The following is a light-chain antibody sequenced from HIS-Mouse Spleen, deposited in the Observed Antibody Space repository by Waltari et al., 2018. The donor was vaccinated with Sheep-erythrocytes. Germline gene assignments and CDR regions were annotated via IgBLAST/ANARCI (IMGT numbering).Light chain of an antibody. V-gene: IGLV2-11*01. CDR2: DVS. CDR1: SSDVGGYNY. J-gene: IGLJ1*01. CDR3: CSYAGSYNHV. Sequence: QSALTQPRSVSGSPGQSVTISCTGTSSDVGGYNYVSWYQQHPGKAPKLMIYDVSKRPSGVPDRFSGSKSGTTASLTISGLQAEDEADYSCCSYAGSYNHVFATGTKVTVL.